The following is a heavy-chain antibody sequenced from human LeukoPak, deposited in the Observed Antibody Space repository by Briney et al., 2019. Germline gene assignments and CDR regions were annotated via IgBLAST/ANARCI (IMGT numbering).Heavy chain of an antibody. J-gene: IGHJ4*02. D-gene: IGHD3-10*01. CDR3: TTVVTYYYGSGSYYKAYYFDY. CDR1: GFTFSNAW. V-gene: IGHV3-15*01. Sequence: GGSLRLSCEASGFTFSNAWMSWVRQAPGKRLEWVGRIKSKTDGGTTDYAAPVKGRFTISRDDSKNTLYLQMNSLKTEDTAVYYCTTVVTYYYGSGSYYKAYYFDYWGQGTLVTVSS. CDR2: IKSKTDGGTT.